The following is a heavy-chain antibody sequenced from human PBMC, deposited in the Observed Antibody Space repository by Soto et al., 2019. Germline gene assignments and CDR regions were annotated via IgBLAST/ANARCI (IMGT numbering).Heavy chain of an antibody. J-gene: IGHJ6*01. D-gene: IGHD3-10*01. CDR3: ARAVTSGLDV. CDR2: ISRSSTGI. Sequence: EVQLVESGGGLVQPGGSLRLSCAASGFTFSLYSMSWVRQAPGKGLEWVSYISRSSTGIHYADSVKGRFTISRDDVTNSMHLQMNSLRDWDTAVYYCARAVTSGLDVWGQGTTVSISS. V-gene: IGHV3-48*02. CDR1: GFTFSLYS.